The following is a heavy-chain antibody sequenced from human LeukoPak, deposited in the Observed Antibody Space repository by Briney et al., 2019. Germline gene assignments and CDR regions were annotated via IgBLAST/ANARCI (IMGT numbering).Heavy chain of an antibody. CDR2: FGTRSTSV. J-gene: IGHJ4*02. CDR1: GFTFSGYS. V-gene: IGHV3-21*01. Sequence: XGSLRLSCTASGFTFSGYSMNWIRQAPGKGLEWVSSFGTRSTSVYHAGSVKGRFAISRDNAKNSLYLQMNSLRAEDTALYYCAREVSEGFDFWGQGTLVTVSS. CDR3: AREVSEGFDF. D-gene: IGHD3-22*01.